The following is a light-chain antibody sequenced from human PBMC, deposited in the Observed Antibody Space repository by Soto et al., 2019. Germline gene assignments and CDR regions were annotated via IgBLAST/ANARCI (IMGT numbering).Light chain of an antibody. V-gene: IGKV3-15*01. CDR1: QSVRTN. J-gene: IGKJ4*01. Sequence: EIVLTQSPGTLSLSPGARAPLSCRARQSVRTNYLAWYQQKRGQAPWLLIYGASTRATDIPARFSGSGSGTEFTLIISSLQSEDFAVYYCQQYNNWPPLTFGGGTKVDIK. CDR3: QQYNNWPPLT. CDR2: GAS.